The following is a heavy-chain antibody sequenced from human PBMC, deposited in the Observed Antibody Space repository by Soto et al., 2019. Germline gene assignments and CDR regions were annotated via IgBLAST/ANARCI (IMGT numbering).Heavy chain of an antibody. CDR3: ASGGSSLNFDS. J-gene: IGHJ4*02. CDR2: INSDGSST. V-gene: IGHV3-74*01. CDR1: GFTFSSYS. D-gene: IGHD6-6*01. Sequence: GGSLRLSCAASGFTFSSYSMNWVRQAPGKGLVWVSWINSDGSSTSYADSVKGRFTISRDNAKNTLYLQMNSLRAEDTAVYYCASGGSSLNFDSWGQRTLVTVSS.